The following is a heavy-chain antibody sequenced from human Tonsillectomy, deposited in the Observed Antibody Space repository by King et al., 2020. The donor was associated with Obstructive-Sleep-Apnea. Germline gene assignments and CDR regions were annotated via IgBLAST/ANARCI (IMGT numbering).Heavy chain of an antibody. V-gene: IGHV3-21*01. D-gene: IGHD2-15*01. J-gene: IGHJ4*02. CDR3: ARVSYCTGSSCRNYFDL. CDR2: ITSSSSYI. CDR1: GFTFRSYS. Sequence: DVQLVESGGGLVKPGGSLRLSCAASGFTFRSYSMNWVRQAPGKGLEWVSSITSSSSYIYYADSVEGRFTISRDNAKNSLYLQMNSLRAEDTAVYFCARVSYCTGSSCRNYFDLWGQGSLVTVSS.